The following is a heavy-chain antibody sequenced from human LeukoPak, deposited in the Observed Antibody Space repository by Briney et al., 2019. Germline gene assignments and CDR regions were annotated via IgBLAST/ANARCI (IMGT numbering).Heavy chain of an antibody. V-gene: IGHV3-7*01. D-gene: IGHD2-2*02. CDR3: ARDRYNSY. Sequence: PRGSLRLSCAASGFTFRNYWMSWVRQAPGKGLEWAANIKEDEREKYYVGSVKGRFTISRDNAKNPVYLQMNSLRAEDTAVYYCARDRYNSYWGQGTLVTVSS. CDR2: IKEDEREK. CDR1: GFTFRNYW. J-gene: IGHJ4*02.